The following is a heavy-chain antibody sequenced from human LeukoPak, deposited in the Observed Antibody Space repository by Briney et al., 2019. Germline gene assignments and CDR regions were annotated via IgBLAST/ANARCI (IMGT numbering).Heavy chain of an antibody. D-gene: IGHD6-19*01. CDR3: AKARGSGWYDY. Sequence: PGGSLRLSCGASGFTFSSYAMNWVRQAPGKGLEWVSVVSGSGGSTYYADSVKGRFTISRDNSKNTLYLQMNSLRAEDTAVYYCAKARGSGWYDYWGREPWSPSPQ. CDR2: VSGSGGST. CDR1: GFTFSSYA. J-gene: IGHJ4*02. V-gene: IGHV3-23*01.